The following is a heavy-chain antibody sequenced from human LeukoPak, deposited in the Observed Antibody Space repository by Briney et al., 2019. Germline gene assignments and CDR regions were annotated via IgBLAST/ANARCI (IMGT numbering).Heavy chain of an antibody. CDR1: GFTFSSYG. CDR2: ISSSGSYI. V-gene: IGHV3-21*04. Sequence: GGSLRLSCAASGFTFSSYGMSWVRQAPGKGLEWVSSISSSGSYIYYADSVKGRFTISRDNAKNTLYLQMNSLRAEDTAVYYCAKGTYGSGSYSQDYWGQGTLVTVSS. D-gene: IGHD3-10*01. CDR3: AKGTYGSGSYSQDY. J-gene: IGHJ4*02.